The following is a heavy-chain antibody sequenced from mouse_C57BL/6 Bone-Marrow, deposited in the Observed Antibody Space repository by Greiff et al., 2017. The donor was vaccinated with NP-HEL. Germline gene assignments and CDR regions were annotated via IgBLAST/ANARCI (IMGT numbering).Heavy chain of an antibody. Sequence: VQLQESGAELARPGASVKLSCKASGYTFTSYGISWVKQRTGQGLEWIGEIYPRSGNTYYNEKFKGKATLTADKSSSTAYMELRSLTSEDSAVYFCARKEIYYDYVGFAYWGQGTLVTVSA. V-gene: IGHV1-81*01. J-gene: IGHJ3*01. D-gene: IGHD2-4*01. CDR3: ARKEIYYDYVGFAY. CDR2: IYPRSGNT. CDR1: GYTFTSYG.